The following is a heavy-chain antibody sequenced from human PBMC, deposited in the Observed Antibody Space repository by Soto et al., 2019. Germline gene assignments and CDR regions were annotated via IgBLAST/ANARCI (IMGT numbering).Heavy chain of an antibody. CDR1: GFTVTINY. CDR2: IYSGGST. V-gene: IGHV3-53*01. J-gene: IGHJ4*02. Sequence: EVQVVESGGGLIQPGGSLRLSCAVSGFTVTINYMSWVRQAPGKGLEWVSVIYSGGSTYYADSVKGRFTISRDTSKNTXXXXXXXXXXXXXXXXXXXXXXYWGQRTLVTVSS. CDR3: XXXXY.